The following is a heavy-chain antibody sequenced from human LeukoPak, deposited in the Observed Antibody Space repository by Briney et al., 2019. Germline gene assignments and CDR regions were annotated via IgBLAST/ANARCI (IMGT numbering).Heavy chain of an antibody. CDR2: FDPEDGET. D-gene: IGHD3-22*01. J-gene: IGHJ4*02. V-gene: IGHV1-24*01. CDR3: ATDVAREWVSGYYYFDY. CDR1: GYTLTELS. Sequence: ASVKVSCKVSGYTLTELSMHWVRQAPGKGLEWMGGFDPEDGETIYAQKFQGRVTMTEDTSTDTAYMELSSLRSEDTAVYYCATDVAREWVSGYYYFDYWGQGTLVTVSS.